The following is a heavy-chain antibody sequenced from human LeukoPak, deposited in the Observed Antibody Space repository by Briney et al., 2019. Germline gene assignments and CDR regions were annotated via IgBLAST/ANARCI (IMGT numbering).Heavy chain of an antibody. CDR3: ATESSLSN. V-gene: IGHV3-30*19. CDR1: GFTFSSYG. J-gene: IGHJ4*02. CDR2: ISYDGTYA. D-gene: IGHD6-6*01. Sequence: PGRSLRLSCAASGFTFSSYGMHWVRLAPGRGLEWVGDISYDGTYASYAVSVRGRFTISRDNSKNTLYLQMNSLRPEDTAVYYCATESSLSNWGMGTLVTVSS.